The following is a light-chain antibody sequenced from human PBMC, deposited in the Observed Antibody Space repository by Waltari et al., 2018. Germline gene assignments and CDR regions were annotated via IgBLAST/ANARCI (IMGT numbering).Light chain of an antibody. Sequence: DIVMTQSPDSLTVSLGERATINCKSSQTVLYTSNNKNYLAWYQQKPGQPPKLLIYLASTRASGVPHRFTGRGSVTDFTLSISSVQAEVVAVYFCQQYHTTPFTFVPGTKLDIK. V-gene: IGKV4-1*01. CDR2: LAS. CDR1: QTVLYTSNNKNY. CDR3: QQYHTTPFT. J-gene: IGKJ3*01.